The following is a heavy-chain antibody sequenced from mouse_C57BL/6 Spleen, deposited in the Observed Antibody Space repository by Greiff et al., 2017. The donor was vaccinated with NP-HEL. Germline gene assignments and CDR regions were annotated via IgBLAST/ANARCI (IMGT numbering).Heavy chain of an antibody. Sequence: QVQLQQPGAELVMPGASVKLSCKASGYTFTSYWMHWVKQRPGQGLAWIGEIDPSDSYTNYNQKFKGKSTLTVDKSSSTAYMQLSSLTSEDSAVYYCARSTMVTTEGYYAMDYWGQGTSVTVSS. V-gene: IGHV1-69*01. J-gene: IGHJ4*01. CDR1: GYTFTSYW. CDR2: IDPSDSYT. CDR3: ARSTMVTTEGYYAMDY. D-gene: IGHD2-2*01.